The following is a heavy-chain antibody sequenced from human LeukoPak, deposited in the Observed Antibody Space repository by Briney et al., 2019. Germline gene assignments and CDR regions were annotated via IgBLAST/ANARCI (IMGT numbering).Heavy chain of an antibody. CDR2: INPNSGGT. D-gene: IGHD3-10*01. CDR1: GYTFTGYY. V-gene: IGHV1-2*02. J-gene: IGHJ4*02. Sequence: GASVKVSCKASGYTFTGYYMHWVRQAPGQGLEWMGWINPNSGGTNYAQKFQGRVTMTRDTSISTAYMELSRLRSDDTAVYYCAKGRPGRKDYGSGSSPFDYWGQGTLVTVSS. CDR3: AKGRPGRKDYGSGSSPFDY.